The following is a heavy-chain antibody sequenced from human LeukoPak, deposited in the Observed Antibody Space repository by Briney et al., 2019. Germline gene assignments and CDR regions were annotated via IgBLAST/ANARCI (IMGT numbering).Heavy chain of an antibody. CDR1: GFTFDDYA. CDR2: ISWNSGSI. D-gene: IGHD3-22*01. CDR3: AKAPYYDSTPGVYFDY. Sequence: GGSLRLSCAASGFTFDDYAMHWVRQAPGKGLEWVSGISWNSGSIGYADSVKGRFTISRDNAKNSLYLQMNSLRAEDTALYYCAKAPYYDSTPGVYFDYWGQGTLVTVSS. J-gene: IGHJ4*02. V-gene: IGHV3-9*01.